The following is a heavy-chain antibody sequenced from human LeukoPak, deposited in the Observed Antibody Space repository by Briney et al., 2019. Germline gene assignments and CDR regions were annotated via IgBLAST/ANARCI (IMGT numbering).Heavy chain of an antibody. Sequence: PGGSLRLSCAASGFAFSSYMMNWVRQAPGKGLEWVSVIYSGGSTYYADSVKGRFTISRDNSKNTLYLQMNSLRAEDTAVYYCAREIVGASDYWGQGTLVTVSS. V-gene: IGHV3-53*01. CDR1: GFAFSSYM. CDR2: IYSGGST. J-gene: IGHJ4*02. CDR3: AREIVGASDY. D-gene: IGHD1-26*01.